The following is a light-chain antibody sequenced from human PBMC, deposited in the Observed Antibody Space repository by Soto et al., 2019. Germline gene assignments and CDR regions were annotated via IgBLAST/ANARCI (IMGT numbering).Light chain of an antibody. J-gene: IGLJ1*01. CDR3: SSYTSSSSFV. CDR1: SSDVGGYNY. V-gene: IGLV2-14*01. Sequence: QSALTXPASVSGSPGQSITISCTGTSSDVGGYNYVSWYQQHPGKAPKLMIYEVSNRPSGVSNRSSGSKSGNTASLTISGLQAEDEADYYCSSYTSSSSFVFGTGTKVTVL. CDR2: EVS.